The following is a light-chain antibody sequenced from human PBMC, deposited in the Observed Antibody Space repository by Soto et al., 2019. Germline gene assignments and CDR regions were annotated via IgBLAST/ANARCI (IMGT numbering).Light chain of an antibody. J-gene: IGLJ1*01. CDR1: SGSVSTSYY. CDR3: VLYIGSGIQGYV. CDR2: STN. V-gene: IGLV8-61*01. Sequence: QAVVTQEPSFSVSPGGTVTLTCGLSSGSVSTSYYPSWYQQTPGQAPRTLIYSTNTRSSGVPDRFSGSILGNKAALTITGAQADDESDYYCVLYIGSGIQGYVFGTGTKVTVL.